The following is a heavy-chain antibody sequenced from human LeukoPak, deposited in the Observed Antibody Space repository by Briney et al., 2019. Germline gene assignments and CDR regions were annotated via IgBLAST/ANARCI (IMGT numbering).Heavy chain of an antibody. V-gene: IGHV4-59*01. D-gene: IGHD1-26*01. CDR3: ARWVGAGTQNSGSYRGFDY. CDR1: GGSISSYY. CDR2: IYYSGST. Sequence: PSETLSLTCTVSGGSISSYYWSWIRQPPGKGLEWIGYIYYSGSTNYNPSLKSRVTISVDTSKNQFSLKLSSVTAADTAVYYCARWVGAGTQNSGSYRGFDYWGQGTLVTVSS. J-gene: IGHJ4*02.